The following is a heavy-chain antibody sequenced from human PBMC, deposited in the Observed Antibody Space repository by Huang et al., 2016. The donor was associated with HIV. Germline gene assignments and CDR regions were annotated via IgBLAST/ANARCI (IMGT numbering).Heavy chain of an antibody. D-gene: IGHD2-15*01. J-gene: IGHJ4*02. Sequence: QDQLQQWGAGLLKPSETLSITCAVYGGSFSDFYWSWIRQTPGEGLEWIGEISHSGEVNYNPSLRGRVIISVETAKRQLSLTVKSVTADDSSMYYCARARPWWLSSDFYLWGQGSLVTVSS. V-gene: IGHV4-34*02. CDR3: ARARPWWLSSDFYL. CDR1: GGSFSDFY. CDR2: ISHSGEV.